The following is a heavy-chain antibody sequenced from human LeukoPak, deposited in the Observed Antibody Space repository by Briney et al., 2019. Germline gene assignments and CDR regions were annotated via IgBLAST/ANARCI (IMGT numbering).Heavy chain of an antibody. CDR3: ARRDMGIAAAAFGY. Sequence: PGESQKISCKGSGYSFTSYCIGWVRQMPGKGLEWMGIIYPGESDTRYIPSFQGQVTISADKSISTAYLQWSSLKASDTAMYYCARRDMGIAAAAFGYWGQGTLVTVSS. CDR1: GYSFTSYC. J-gene: IGHJ4*02. D-gene: IGHD6-13*01. CDR2: IYPGESDT. V-gene: IGHV5-51*01.